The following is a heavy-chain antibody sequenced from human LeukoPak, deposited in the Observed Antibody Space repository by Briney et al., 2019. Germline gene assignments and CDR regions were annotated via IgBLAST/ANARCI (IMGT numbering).Heavy chain of an antibody. J-gene: IGHJ4*02. D-gene: IGHD3-10*01. V-gene: IGHV1-18*01. CDR1: GYTFTSYG. CDR3: ARAPRRKFDVLLWFGELYPSEPPDGYFDY. Sequence: GASVKVSCKASGYTFTSYGISWVRQAPGQGLEWMGWISAYNGNTNYAQKLQGRVTMTTDTSTSTAYMELRSLRSDDTAVYYCARAPRRKFDVLLWFGELYPSEPPDGYFDYWGQGTLVTVSS. CDR2: ISAYNGNT.